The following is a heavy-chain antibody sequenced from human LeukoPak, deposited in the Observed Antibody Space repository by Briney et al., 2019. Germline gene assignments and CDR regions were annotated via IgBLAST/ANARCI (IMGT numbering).Heavy chain of an antibody. J-gene: IGHJ3*02. CDR3: ARGRGITMIVVAAGDAFDI. Sequence: SVKASCKASGGTFSSYAISWVRQAPGQGLEWVGRIIPIFGIANYAQKFQGRVTITADKSTSTAYMELSSLRSEDTAVYYCARGRGITMIVVAAGDAFDIWGQGTMVTVSS. V-gene: IGHV1-69*04. D-gene: IGHD3-22*01. CDR1: GGTFSSYA. CDR2: IIPIFGIA.